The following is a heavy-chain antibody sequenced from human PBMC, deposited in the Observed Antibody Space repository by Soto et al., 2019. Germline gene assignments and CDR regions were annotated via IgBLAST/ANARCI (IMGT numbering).Heavy chain of an antibody. J-gene: IGHJ6*02. CDR2: VNSDGSST. V-gene: IGHV3-74*01. D-gene: IGHD3-9*01. Sequence: GGSLRLSCAASGFTFSSYWMHWVRQAPGKGLVWVSRVNSDGSSTSYADSVKGRFTISRDNAKNTLYLQMNSLRAEDTAVYYCARADYDILTGFYYYYGMDVWGQGTTVTVLL. CDR1: GFTFSSYW. CDR3: ARADYDILTGFYYYYGMDV.